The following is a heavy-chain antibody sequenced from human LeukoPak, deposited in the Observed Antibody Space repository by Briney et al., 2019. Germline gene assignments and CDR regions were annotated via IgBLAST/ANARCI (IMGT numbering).Heavy chain of an antibody. Sequence: GGSLRLSCAASGFTFSNFATSWIRQAPGKGLEWVSALNGDNTYYADSVRGRFTVSRDNSKNTLYLQMNSLTAEDTAVYYCVREATGYSFADYWGQGTLVSVSS. V-gene: IGHV3-23*01. CDR1: GFTFSNFA. J-gene: IGHJ4*02. D-gene: IGHD1-26*01. CDR3: VREATGYSFADY. CDR2: LNGDNT.